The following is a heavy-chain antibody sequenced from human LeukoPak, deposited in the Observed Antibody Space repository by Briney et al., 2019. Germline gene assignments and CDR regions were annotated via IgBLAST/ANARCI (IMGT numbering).Heavy chain of an antibody. CDR1: GFTFSNYG. CDR3: AKERIMVYATVFDY. Sequence: GGSLRLSCAASGFTFSNYGLHWVRQAPGKGLEWVSAISGSGGSTYYADSVKGRFTISRDNSKNTLYLQMSSLRAEDTAVYYCAKERIMVYATVFDYWGQGTLVIVSS. CDR2: ISGSGGST. V-gene: IGHV3-23*01. D-gene: IGHD2-8*01. J-gene: IGHJ4*02.